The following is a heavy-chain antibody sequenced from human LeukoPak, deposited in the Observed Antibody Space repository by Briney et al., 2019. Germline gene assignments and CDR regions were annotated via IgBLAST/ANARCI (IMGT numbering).Heavy chain of an antibody. CDR3: ARGVGVSYTAMVTFDY. Sequence: GGSLRLSCAASGFTFSSYAMSWVRQAPGKGLEWVSAISGSGGSTYYADSVKGRFTISRDNSKNTLYLQMNSLRAEDTAVYYCARGVGVSYTAMVTFDYWGQGTLVTVSS. D-gene: IGHD5-18*01. J-gene: IGHJ4*02. CDR2: ISGSGGST. V-gene: IGHV3-23*01. CDR1: GFTFSSYA.